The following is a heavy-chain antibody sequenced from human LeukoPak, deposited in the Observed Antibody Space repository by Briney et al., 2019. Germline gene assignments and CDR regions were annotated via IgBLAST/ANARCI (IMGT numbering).Heavy chain of an antibody. Sequence: SETLSLTCTVSGGSISCGGYYWSWIRQHPGKGLEWIGYIYYSGSTYYNPSLKSRVTISVDTSKNQFSLKLSSVTAADTAVYYCARVFRRYCGGDCGFDYWGQGTLVTVSS. J-gene: IGHJ4*02. CDR1: GGSISCGGYY. D-gene: IGHD2-21*02. V-gene: IGHV4-31*03. CDR2: IYYSGST. CDR3: ARVFRRYCGGDCGFDY.